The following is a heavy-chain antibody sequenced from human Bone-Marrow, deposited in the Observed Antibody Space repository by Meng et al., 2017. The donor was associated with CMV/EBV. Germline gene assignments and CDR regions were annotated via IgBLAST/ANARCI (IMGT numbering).Heavy chain of an antibody. CDR2: INHSGST. V-gene: IGHV4-39*07. CDR3: ARGRYSGYDDY. Sequence: SETLSLTCTVSGGSISSSSYYWSWIRQPPGKGLEWIGEINHSGSTNYNPSLKSRVTISVDTSKNQFSLKLSSVTAADTAVYYCARGRYSGYDDYWGQGTLVTVSS. D-gene: IGHD5-12*01. J-gene: IGHJ4*02. CDR1: GGSISSSSYY.